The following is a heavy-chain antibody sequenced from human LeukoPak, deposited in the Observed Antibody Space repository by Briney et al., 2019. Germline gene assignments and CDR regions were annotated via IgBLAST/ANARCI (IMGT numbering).Heavy chain of an antibody. J-gene: IGHJ4*02. CDR2: ISYDGSNK. CDR1: GFTFSSYA. V-gene: IGHV3-30-3*01. CDR3: AKGNMYYYDSSGYYYVPLADYYFDY. D-gene: IGHD3-22*01. Sequence: HSGGSLRLSCAASGFTFSSYAMHWVRQAPGKGLEWVAVISYDGSNKYYADSVKGRFTISRDNSKNTLYLQMNSLRAEDTAVYYCAKGNMYYYDSSGYYYVPLADYYFDYWGQGTLVTVSS.